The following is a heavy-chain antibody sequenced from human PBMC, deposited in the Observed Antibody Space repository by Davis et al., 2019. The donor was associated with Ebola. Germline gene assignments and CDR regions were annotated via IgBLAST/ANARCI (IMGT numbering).Heavy chain of an antibody. J-gene: IGHJ4*02. D-gene: IGHD3-16*01. CDR2: IIPIFGTT. V-gene: IGHV1-69*13. CDR1: GGTFSSYA. CDR3: ARGPTDPSGG. Sequence: SVKVSCKTSGGTFSSYAITWVRQAPGHGLEWMGGIIPIFGTTNYAQKFQGKVTITADESTSTAYMELSSLRSEDTAVYYCARGPTDPSGGWGQGTLVTVSS.